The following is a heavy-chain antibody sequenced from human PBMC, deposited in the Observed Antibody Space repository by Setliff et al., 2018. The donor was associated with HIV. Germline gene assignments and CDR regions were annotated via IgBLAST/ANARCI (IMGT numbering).Heavy chain of an antibody. Sequence: ASVKVSCKASGYTFTSYGITWVRQAPGQGLEWMGWINAYNGNTNYAQELQGRVTMTTDTSTSTVYIELRSLRSDDTAVYYCAREGYSGSYFNYYYYLDVWGKGTTVTVSS. CDR2: INAYNGNT. D-gene: IGHD1-26*01. V-gene: IGHV1-18*01. J-gene: IGHJ6*03. CDR1: GYTFTSYG. CDR3: AREGYSGSYFNYYYYLDV.